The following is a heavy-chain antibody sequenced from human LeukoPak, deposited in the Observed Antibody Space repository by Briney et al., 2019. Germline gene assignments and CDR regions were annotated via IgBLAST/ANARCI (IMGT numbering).Heavy chain of an antibody. CDR2: ISGSGGST. D-gene: IGHD5-18*01. CDR1: GFTFSSYA. J-gene: IGHJ4*02. CDR3: AVDTAMVPVY. Sequence: GGSLRLSCAASGFTFSSYAMSWVRQAPGKGLEWVSAISGSGGSTYYADSVKGRFTISRDNPKNTLYLQMNGLRAEDTAVYYCAVDTAMVPVYWGQGTLVTVSS. V-gene: IGHV3-23*01.